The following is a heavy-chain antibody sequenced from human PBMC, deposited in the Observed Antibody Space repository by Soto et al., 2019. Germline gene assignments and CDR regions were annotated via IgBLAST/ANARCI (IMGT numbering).Heavy chain of an antibody. V-gene: IGHV1-8*01. CDR3: ARVSVAAEEYFQH. J-gene: IGHJ1*01. Sequence: QVQLVQSGAEVKKPGASLKVSCKASGYTFTSYDINWVRQATGQGLEWMGWMNPNSGNTGYAQKFQGRVTMTRNTSISTAYRELSSLRSEDTAVYYCARVSVAAEEYFQHWGQGTLVTVSS. CDR2: MNPNSGNT. CDR1: GYTFTSYD. D-gene: IGHD6-25*01.